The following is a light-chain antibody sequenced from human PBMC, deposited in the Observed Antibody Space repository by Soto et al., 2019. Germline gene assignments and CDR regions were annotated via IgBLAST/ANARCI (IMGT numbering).Light chain of an antibody. CDR1: QSVGNF. Sequence: IVLTQSPATLSLSPGEIATLSFMASQSVGNFLAWYQQKPGQAPRLLIYDASNRATDIPARFSGSGSGTDFTLTISSLEPEDFAVYYCQQRSNWPPSITFGQGTRLEIK. V-gene: IGKV3-11*01. J-gene: IGKJ5*01. CDR3: QQRSNWPPSIT. CDR2: DAS.